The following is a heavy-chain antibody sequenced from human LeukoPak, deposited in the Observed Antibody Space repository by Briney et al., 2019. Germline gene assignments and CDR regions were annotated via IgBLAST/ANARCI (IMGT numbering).Heavy chain of an antibody. Sequence: SETLSLTCTVSGGSISGSSYYWSWIRQPPGKGLEWIGEINHSGSTNYNPSLKSRVTISVDTSKNQFSLKLSSATAADTAVYYCARALRGYCSSTSCYAVYYGMDVWGQGTTVIVSS. CDR1: GGSISGSSYY. CDR3: ARALRGYCSSTSCYAVYYGMDV. D-gene: IGHD2-2*01. CDR2: INHSGST. J-gene: IGHJ6*02. V-gene: IGHV4-39*07.